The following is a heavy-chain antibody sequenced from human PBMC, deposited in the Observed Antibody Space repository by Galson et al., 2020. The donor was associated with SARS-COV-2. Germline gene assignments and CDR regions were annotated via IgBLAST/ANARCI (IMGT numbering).Heavy chain of an antibody. CDR3: AKDFPGNPIDY. CDR1: GFTFSSFA. CDR2: VRTDGRA. J-gene: IGHJ4*02. V-gene: IGHV3-23*01. Sequence: GGSLRLSCVASGFTFSSFAMSWVRQAPGMGLEWVSVVRTDGRADYADSVKGRFTISRDNSKHTLYLQMSSLRAEDTAIYYCAKDFPGNPIDYWGQGTLVTVSS. D-gene: IGHD6-13*01.